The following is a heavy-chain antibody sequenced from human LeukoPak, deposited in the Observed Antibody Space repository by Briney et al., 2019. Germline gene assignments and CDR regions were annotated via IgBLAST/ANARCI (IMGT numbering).Heavy chain of an antibody. Sequence: GGSLRLSCTASGFTFSNFWMGWVRQAPGKGLEWVSGISGSGDTTYYADSVKGRFTISRDNSKNTLYLQMSSLRAEDTAVYYCAKDASNYFWYFDLWGRGTLVTVSS. J-gene: IGHJ2*01. CDR2: ISGSGDTT. D-gene: IGHD1-1*01. CDR1: GFTFSNFW. V-gene: IGHV3-23*01. CDR3: AKDASNYFWYFDL.